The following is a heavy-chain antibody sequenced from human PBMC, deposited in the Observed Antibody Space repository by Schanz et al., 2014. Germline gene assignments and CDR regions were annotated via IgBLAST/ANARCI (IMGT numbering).Heavy chain of an antibody. CDR1: GYTFTSYD. V-gene: IGHV1-8*02. CDR2: MNPNSGNT. J-gene: IGHJ6*03. Sequence: QVQLVQSGAEVKKPGASVRLSCEASGYTFTSYDINWVRQAPGQGLEWMGWMNPNSGNTGYAQKFQGRVTMTRHTSISTAYMELSSLRSEDTAVYYCARVAVTVGPYHYYMDVWRKGTAVTVSS. D-gene: IGHD4-17*01. CDR3: ARVAVTVGPYHYYMDV.